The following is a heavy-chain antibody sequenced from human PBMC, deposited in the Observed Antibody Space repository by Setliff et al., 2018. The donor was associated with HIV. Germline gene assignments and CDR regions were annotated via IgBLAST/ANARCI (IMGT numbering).Heavy chain of an antibody. Sequence: ASVKVSCKASGYTFSTYAISWVRQAPGQGLEWMGWISTYNGNTRYAQKVQGRVTMTTDTPTSTAYMELRSLRSDDTAVYYCARAPSGVVIGPDYWGQGTLVTVSS. CDR2: ISTYNGNT. V-gene: IGHV1-18*01. CDR3: ARAPSGVVIGPDY. J-gene: IGHJ4*02. D-gene: IGHD3-3*01. CDR1: GYTFSTYA.